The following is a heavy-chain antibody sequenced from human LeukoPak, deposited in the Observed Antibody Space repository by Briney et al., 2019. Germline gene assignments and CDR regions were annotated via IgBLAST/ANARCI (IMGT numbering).Heavy chain of an antibody. CDR2: IKSKTDGGTT. CDR3: TTDRGGWDYYDSSGSYYFDY. Sequence: SGGSLRLSCAASGFTFSNAWMSWVRQAPGKGLEWVGRIKSKTDGGTTDYAAPVKGRFTISRDDSKNTLYLQMNSLKTEDTAVYYCTTDRGGWDYYDSSGSYYFDYWGQGTLVTVSS. D-gene: IGHD3-22*01. J-gene: IGHJ4*02. V-gene: IGHV3-15*01. CDR1: GFTFSNAW.